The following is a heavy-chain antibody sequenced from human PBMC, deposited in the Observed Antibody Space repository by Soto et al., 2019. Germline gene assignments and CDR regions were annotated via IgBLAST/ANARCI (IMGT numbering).Heavy chain of an antibody. CDR3: ARGLSWSPYFES. J-gene: IGHJ4*02. D-gene: IGHD3-3*01. CDR2: LYYSGTT. CDR1: GASISTQS. Sequence: QVQLQESGRGLVKPSETLSLTCTVSGASISTQSWNWIRQAPGKGLEWIGYLYYSGTTNYNPSLKSRVTISADTSKNQVSLKLTSVTAADTAVYFCARGLSWSPYFESWGQGILVTVSS. V-gene: IGHV4-59*11.